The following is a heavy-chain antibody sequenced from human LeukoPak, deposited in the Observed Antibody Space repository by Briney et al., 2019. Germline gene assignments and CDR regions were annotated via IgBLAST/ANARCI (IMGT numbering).Heavy chain of an antibody. J-gene: IGHJ4*02. CDR2: IYYSGST. D-gene: IGHD4-17*01. V-gene: IGHV4-39*07. CDR1: GGSISSSSYY. Sequence: PSETLSLTCTVSGGSISSSSYYWGWIRQPPGKGLEWIGSIYYSGSTYYNPSLKSRVTISVDTSKNQFSLKLSSVTAADTAVYYCARGSVTTGGYFDYWGQGTLVTVSS. CDR3: ARGSVTTGGYFDY.